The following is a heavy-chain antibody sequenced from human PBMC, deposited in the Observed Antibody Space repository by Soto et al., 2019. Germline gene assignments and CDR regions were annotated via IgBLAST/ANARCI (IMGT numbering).Heavy chain of an antibody. CDR1: GDSISSGDYY. CDR3: ARDLYLQGGMDV. Sequence: SETLSLTCTVSGDSISSGDYYXRWIRQHPGKGLEWIGYIYYSGSTSYNPSLKSRVTISVDTSKNQFSLRLSSVTAADTAVYYCARDLYLQGGMDVWGQGTTVTVSS. J-gene: IGHJ6*02. CDR2: IYYSGST. V-gene: IGHV4-31*03.